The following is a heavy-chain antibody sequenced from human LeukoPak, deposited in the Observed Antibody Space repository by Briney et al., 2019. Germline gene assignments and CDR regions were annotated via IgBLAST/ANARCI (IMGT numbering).Heavy chain of an antibody. J-gene: IGHJ4*02. V-gene: IGHV3-23*01. CDR2: ISGSSSHT. CDR3: AKEHDYSNAAPEWGFDS. CDR1: GFSLRSYA. Sequence: GGSLRLSCAASGFSLRSYAMSWVRQAPGKGLEWVSGISGSSSHTMDADSVRGRFTISRDNTRNTLYLHMNSLRAEDTALYYCAKEHDYSNAAPEWGFDSWGQGTLVTVSS. D-gene: IGHD3-3*01.